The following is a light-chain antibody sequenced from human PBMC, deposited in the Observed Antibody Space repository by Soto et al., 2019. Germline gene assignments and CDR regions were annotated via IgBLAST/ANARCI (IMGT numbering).Light chain of an antibody. CDR1: QGISSY. CDR2: AAS. CDR3: QQLNSYPLT. J-gene: IGKJ3*01. V-gene: IGKV1-9*01. Sequence: DIQLTQSPSFLSASLGDRVTITCRASQGISSYLAWYQQQPGKAPKLLIYAASTLQSGAPTWFSGSGSGTVFTLTSSSLQPEDFATYYCQQLNSYPLTFGPGTKVDIK.